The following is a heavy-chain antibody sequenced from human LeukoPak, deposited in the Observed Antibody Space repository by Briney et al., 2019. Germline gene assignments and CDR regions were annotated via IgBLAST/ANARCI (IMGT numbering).Heavy chain of an antibody. D-gene: IGHD3-9*01. Sequence: GGSLRLSCAASGFTFSDYYMSWIRQAPGKGLEWVSYISSSSSYTNYADSVKGRFTISRDNAKNSLYLQMSSLRAEDTAVYYCARDFDRYYFDYWGQGTLVTVSS. CDR1: GFTFSDYY. J-gene: IGHJ4*02. CDR2: ISSSSSYT. V-gene: IGHV3-11*05. CDR3: ARDFDRYYFDY.